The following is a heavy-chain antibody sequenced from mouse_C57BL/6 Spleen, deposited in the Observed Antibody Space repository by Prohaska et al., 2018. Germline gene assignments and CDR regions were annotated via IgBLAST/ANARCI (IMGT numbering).Heavy chain of an antibody. Sequence: EVQLLETGGGLVQPGGSRGLSCEGSGFTFSGFWMSWVRQTPGKTQEWIGDINSDCSAINYAPSIKDRFSIFRDNYKSTVYLQMSKGRSEYTATHFCMRYSSDWYVEVWGKGTTVTVSS. D-gene: IGHD1-1*01. V-gene: IGHV11-2*01. J-gene: IGHJ1*03. CDR3: MRYSSDWYVEV. CDR2: INSDCSAI. CDR1: GFTFSGFW.